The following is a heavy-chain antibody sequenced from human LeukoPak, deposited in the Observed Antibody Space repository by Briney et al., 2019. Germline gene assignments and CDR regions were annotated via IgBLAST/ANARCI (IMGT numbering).Heavy chain of an antibody. V-gene: IGHV3-23*01. CDR3: AKAPRFGARATEYYYYYMDV. D-gene: IGHD3-16*01. J-gene: IGHJ6*03. Sequence: PGGSRRLSCAAPGFPFSSYAMSWVRRAPGKGLEWAPSIGPSGSCTFYAGSVKGRFPISRDNSKNTLYLQMNSLRAEDTAVYYCAKAPRFGARATEYYYYYMDVWGKGTTVTVSS. CDR1: GFPFSSYA. CDR2: IGPSGSCT.